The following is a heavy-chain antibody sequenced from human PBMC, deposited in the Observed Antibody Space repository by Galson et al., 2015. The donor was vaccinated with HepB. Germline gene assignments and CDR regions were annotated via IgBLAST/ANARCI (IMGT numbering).Heavy chain of an antibody. CDR3: ARGKGRQVLLDYHYYGMDV. D-gene: IGHD3-3*01. Sequence: ETLSLTCAVFGGSFSTYHWTWIRQPPGKGLEWIGEITQSGSTHSNPSLKSRVTMSVDASKNQFSLKVRSVTAADTAVYYCARGKGRQVLLDYHYYGMDVWGQGTTVSVSS. CDR2: ITQSGST. CDR1: GGSFSTYH. J-gene: IGHJ6*01. V-gene: IGHV4-34*01.